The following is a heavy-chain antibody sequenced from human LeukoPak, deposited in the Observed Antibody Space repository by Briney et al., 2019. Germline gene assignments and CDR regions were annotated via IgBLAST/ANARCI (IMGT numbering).Heavy chain of an antibody. CDR1: GGSFSGAVFY. J-gene: IGHJ4*02. CDR2: INYSGNT. Sequence: SSETLSLTCTVSGGSFSGAVFYGAWIRQPPGEGLEWIGTINYSGNTYYSPSLKSRVTISVDAFKNHFSLKLSSVTAADTAVYYCARLNSGWYFDYWGQGTLVTVSS. D-gene: IGHD6-19*01. CDR3: ARLNSGWYFDY. V-gene: IGHV4-39*02.